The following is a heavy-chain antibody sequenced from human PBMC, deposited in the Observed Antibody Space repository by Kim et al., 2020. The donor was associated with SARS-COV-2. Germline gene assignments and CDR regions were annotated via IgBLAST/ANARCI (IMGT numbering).Heavy chain of an antibody. Sequence: SETLSLTCAVYGGSFSGYYWSWIRQPPGKGLEWIGEINHSGSTNYNPSLKSRVTISVDTSKNQFSLKLSSVTAAATAVYYCARGPKRYYYHSSGYPRYY. D-gene: IGHD3-22*01. V-gene: IGHV4-34*01. CDR3: ARGPKRYYYHSSGYPRYY. CDR2: INHSGST. CDR1: GGSFSGYY. J-gene: IGHJ6*01.